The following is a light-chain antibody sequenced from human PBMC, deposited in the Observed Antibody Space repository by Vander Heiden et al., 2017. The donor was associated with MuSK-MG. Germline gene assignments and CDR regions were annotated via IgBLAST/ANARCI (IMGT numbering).Light chain of an antibody. Sequence: LTQPPSLSVSPGQTVTITCSGDRLGDMYVSWYQKRPGQSPVLVIYQDNKRPSGIPERFSGSSSGRAATLTISGTQAGDEADYYCQAWDITAVFGGGTRLNV. V-gene: IGLV3-1*01. CDR2: QDN. CDR3: QAWDITAV. CDR1: RLGDMY. J-gene: IGLJ2*01.